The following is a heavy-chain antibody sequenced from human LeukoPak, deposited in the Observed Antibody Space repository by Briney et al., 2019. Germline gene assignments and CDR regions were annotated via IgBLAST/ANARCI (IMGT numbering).Heavy chain of an antibody. D-gene: IGHD2-15*01. CDR1: GGSISSSSYY. V-gene: IGHV4-39*01. J-gene: IGHJ3*02. Sequence: SETLSLTCTVSGGSISSSSYYWGWIRQPPGKGLEWIGSIYYSGSTYYNPSLKSRVTISVDTSKNQYSLNLSSVTAADTAVYYCARRRLVARRSDAFDIWGQGTKVTVSS. CDR2: IYYSGST. CDR3: ARRRLVARRSDAFDI.